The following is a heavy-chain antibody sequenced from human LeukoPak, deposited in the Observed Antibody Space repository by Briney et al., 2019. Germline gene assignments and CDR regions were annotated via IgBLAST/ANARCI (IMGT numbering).Heavy chain of an antibody. CDR3: ARRATVPNHFDY. D-gene: IGHD4-17*01. CDR2: INHSGST. J-gene: IGHJ4*02. Sequence: SETLSLTCAVYGGSFSGYYWSWIRQPPGKGLEWIGEINHSGSTNYNPSLKSRVTISVDMSKNQFSLKLSSVTAADTAVYYCARRATVPNHFDYWGQGTLVTVSS. CDR1: GGSFSGYY. V-gene: IGHV4-34*01.